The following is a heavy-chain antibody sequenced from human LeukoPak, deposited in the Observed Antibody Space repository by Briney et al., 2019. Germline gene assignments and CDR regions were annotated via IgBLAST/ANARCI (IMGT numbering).Heavy chain of an antibody. Sequence: PSETLSLTCAVYGGSFSGYYWSWIRQPPGKGLEWIGEINHSGSTNYNPSLKSRVTISVDKSKNQFSLKLSSVTAADTAVYYCRFGELLYDYFDYWGQGTLVTVSS. CDR1: GGSFSGYY. V-gene: IGHV4-34*03. D-gene: IGHD3-10*01. CDR3: RFGELLYDYFDY. J-gene: IGHJ4*02. CDR2: INHSGST.